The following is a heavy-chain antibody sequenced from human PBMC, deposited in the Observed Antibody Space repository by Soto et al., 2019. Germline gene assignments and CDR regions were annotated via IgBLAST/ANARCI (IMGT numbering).Heavy chain of an antibody. D-gene: IGHD3-10*01. CDR1: GFTFTSYG. CDR2: ISYDGGLQ. Sequence: QAHLVESGGGVVQPGRSLRLSCAASGFTFTSYGMHWVRQAPGTRLEWVAVISYDGGLQHYADSVKGRFTISRDNSKNMVLLQIHSLRAEHTAVYYSGSDRGSRHASAPYSWGQGTLVSVSS. J-gene: IGHJ4*02. V-gene: IGHV3-30*03. CDR3: GSDRGSRHASAPYS.